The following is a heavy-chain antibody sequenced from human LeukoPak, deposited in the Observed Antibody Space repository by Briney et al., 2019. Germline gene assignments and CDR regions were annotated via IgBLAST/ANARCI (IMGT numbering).Heavy chain of an antibody. CDR3: ARGSGDISGWFDY. V-gene: IGHV4-30-4*01. J-gene: IGHJ5*01. CDR2: IYYSGST. D-gene: IGHD6-19*01. CDR1: GGSISSGDYY. Sequence: PSETLSLTCTVSGGSISSGDYYWSWIRQPPGKGLEWIGYIYYSGSTYYNPSLKSRVTISVDTSKNQFSLQLNSVTPEDTAVYYCARGSGDISGWFDYWGQGTLVTVSS.